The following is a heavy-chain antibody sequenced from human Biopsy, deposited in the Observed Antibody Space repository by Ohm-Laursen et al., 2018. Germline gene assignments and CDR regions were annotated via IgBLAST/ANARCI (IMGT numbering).Heavy chain of an antibody. CDR3: ARHPTGFWFDP. CDR2: IYNSETT. CDR1: GFTFSSSW. Sequence: LRLSCTASGFTFSSSWMTWLRQPPGKGLEWIGSIYNSETTFYNPSLKSRVAISVDTSTNQFSLKVSSVTAADTALYYCARHPTGFWFDPWGHGTLVTVSS. V-gene: IGHV4-39*01. J-gene: IGHJ5*02.